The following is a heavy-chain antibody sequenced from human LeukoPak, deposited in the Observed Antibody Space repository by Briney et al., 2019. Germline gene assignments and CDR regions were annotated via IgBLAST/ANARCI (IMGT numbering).Heavy chain of an antibody. D-gene: IGHD2-21*01. Sequence: PGGSLRLSCAASGFTFSSYEMNWVRQAPGKGLEWVSYISSSGTPIHYADSVKGRFTISRDNAKNSLFLQMNSLRAEDTAVYYCAREKTAYGGDCYDSWGQGTLVTVSS. J-gene: IGHJ4*02. CDR2: ISSSGTPI. CDR1: GFTFSSYE. CDR3: AREKTAYGGDCYDS. V-gene: IGHV3-48*03.